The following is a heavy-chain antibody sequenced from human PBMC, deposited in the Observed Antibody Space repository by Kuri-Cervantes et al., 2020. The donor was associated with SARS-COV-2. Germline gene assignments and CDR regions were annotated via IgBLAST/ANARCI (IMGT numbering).Heavy chain of an antibody. D-gene: IGHD4-23*01. Sequence: SETLSLTCTVSGYSISSGYYWGWIRQPPGKGLEWIGSIYHSGSTYYNPSLKSRVTIPVDTSKNQFSLKLSSVTAADTAVYYCAREWAVVNYFDYWGQGTLVTVSS. CDR2: IYHSGST. CDR1: GYSISSGYY. CDR3: AREWAVVNYFDY. V-gene: IGHV4-38-2*02. J-gene: IGHJ4*02.